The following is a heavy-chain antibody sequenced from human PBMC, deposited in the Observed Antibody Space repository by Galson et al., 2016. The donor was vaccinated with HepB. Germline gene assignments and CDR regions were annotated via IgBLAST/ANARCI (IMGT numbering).Heavy chain of an antibody. D-gene: IGHD3-10*01. CDR3: ARTQGQRVNHYYFDH. CDR1: GGSISRSSYY. Sequence: LSLTCTVSGGSISRSSYYWGWIRQPPGKGLEWIGTIYYSGSTYYNPSLRSRVTISVDTSKNQFSLKVSSVTAADTAVYYCARTQGQRVNHYYFDHWGQGTLVPVSS. V-gene: IGHV4-39*01. J-gene: IGHJ4*02. CDR2: IYYSGST.